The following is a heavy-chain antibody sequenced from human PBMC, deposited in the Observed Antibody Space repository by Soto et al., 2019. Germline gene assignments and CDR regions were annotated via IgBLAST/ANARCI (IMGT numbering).Heavy chain of an antibody. Sequence: AGGSLRLSCAVSGFTFSSHAMNWVRQAPGKGLEWVAYIHGTRSIIYYADSVKGRFTISRDNAKSSLYLQMDSLRDEDTALYYCARDARNADYDYWGQGTLVTVPQ. CDR3: ARDARNADYDY. V-gene: IGHV3-48*02. CDR2: IHGTRSII. D-gene: IGHD3-16*01. J-gene: IGHJ4*02. CDR1: GFTFSSHA.